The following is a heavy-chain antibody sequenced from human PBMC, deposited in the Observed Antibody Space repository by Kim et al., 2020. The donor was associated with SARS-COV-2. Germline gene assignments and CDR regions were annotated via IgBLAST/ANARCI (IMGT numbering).Heavy chain of an antibody. J-gene: IGHJ6*02. V-gene: IGHV3-48*03. D-gene: IGHD2-21*02. CDR3: ERDRGVTSYYYYGMDV. Sequence: SVKGRVTISRDNAKNSLYLQMNSLRAEDTAVYYCERDRGVTSYYYYGMDVWGQGTTVTVSS.